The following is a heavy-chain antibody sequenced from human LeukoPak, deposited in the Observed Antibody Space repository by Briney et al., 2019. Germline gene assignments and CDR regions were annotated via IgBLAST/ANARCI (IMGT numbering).Heavy chain of an antibody. D-gene: IGHD3-16*02. CDR2: IKQDGSEK. Sequence: GGPLRLSCAASGFTFSSYWMSWVRQAPGKGLEWVANIKQDGSEKYYVDSVKGRFTISRDNAKNSLYLQMNSLRAEDTAVYYCARDDYVWGSYRPFDYWGQGTLVTVSS. V-gene: IGHV3-7*01. CDR1: GFTFSSYW. J-gene: IGHJ4*02. CDR3: ARDDYVWGSYRPFDY.